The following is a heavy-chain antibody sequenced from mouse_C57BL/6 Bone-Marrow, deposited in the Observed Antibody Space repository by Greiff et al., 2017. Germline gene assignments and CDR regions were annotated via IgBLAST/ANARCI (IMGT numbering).Heavy chain of an antibody. CDR2: ISDGGSYT. J-gene: IGHJ2*01. CDR3: ASLYYGYDRYYFDY. V-gene: IGHV5-4*03. CDR1: GFTFSSYA. Sequence: EVMLVESGGGLVKPGGSLKLSCAASGFTFSSYAMSWVRQTPEKRLEWVATISDGGSYTYYPDNVKGRFTISRDNAKNNLYLQMSHLKSEDTAMYYCASLYYGYDRYYFDYWGQGTTLTVSS. D-gene: IGHD2-2*01.